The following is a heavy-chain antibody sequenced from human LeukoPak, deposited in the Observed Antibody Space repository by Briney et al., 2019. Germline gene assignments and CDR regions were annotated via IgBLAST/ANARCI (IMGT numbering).Heavy chain of an antibody. CDR3: ARDETSGYYFPGY. J-gene: IGHJ4*02. Sequence: SETLSLTCTVSGGSISNQYWSWIRQPPGKGLEWIGYIHFSGSTQYNPSLKSRLTISVDTSKNQFSLKLSSVTAADTAVYYCARDETSGYYFPGYWGQGTLVTVSS. CDR1: GGSISNQY. CDR2: IHFSGST. D-gene: IGHD3-22*01. V-gene: IGHV4-59*11.